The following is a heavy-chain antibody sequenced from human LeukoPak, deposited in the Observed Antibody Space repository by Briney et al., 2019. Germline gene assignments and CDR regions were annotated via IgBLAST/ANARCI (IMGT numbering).Heavy chain of an antibody. D-gene: IGHD3-3*01. Sequence: SETLSLTCAVYGGSFSGYYWSWIRQPPGKGLEWIGEINHSGSTNYSPSLKSRVTISVDTSKNQFSLKLSSVTAADTAVYYCARSRITIFGVVIIKNYYYGMDVWGQGTTVTVSS. V-gene: IGHV4-34*01. CDR3: ARSRITIFGVVIIKNYYYGMDV. J-gene: IGHJ6*02. CDR2: INHSGST. CDR1: GGSFSGYY.